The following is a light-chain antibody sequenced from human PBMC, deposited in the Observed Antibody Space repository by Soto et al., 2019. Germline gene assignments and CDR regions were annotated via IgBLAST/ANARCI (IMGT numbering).Light chain of an antibody. Sequence: EIVLTQSPATLSLSPGERATLSCRASQSVSSYLAWYQQKPGQAPRLLIYDASNRATGIPARFSGSGSGTDFTLTISSLEPEDFAVYYWQQRSYWPPWTFGQGTKVEIK. J-gene: IGKJ1*01. CDR2: DAS. V-gene: IGKV3-11*01. CDR1: QSVSSY. CDR3: QQRSYWPPWT.